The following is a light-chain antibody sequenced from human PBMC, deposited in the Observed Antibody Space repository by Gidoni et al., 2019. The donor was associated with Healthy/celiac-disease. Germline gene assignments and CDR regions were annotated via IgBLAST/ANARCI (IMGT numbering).Light chain of an antibody. J-gene: IGLJ1*01. V-gene: IGLV6-57*01. CDR1: SHSIASNY. CDR3: QSYDSSPAFYV. Sequence: NFMLTQPHSASASPGTTGTISCTRSSHSIASNYMQWYQQLPGSSPTTVIYEDNQRPSGVPDRFTGSIDSSSNSASLTISGLKTEDEADYYCQSYDSSPAFYVFGTGTKVTVL. CDR2: EDN.